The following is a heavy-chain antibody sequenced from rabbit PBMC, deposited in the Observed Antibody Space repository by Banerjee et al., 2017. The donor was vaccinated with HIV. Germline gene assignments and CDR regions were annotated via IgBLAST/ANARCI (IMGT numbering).Heavy chain of an antibody. CDR1: GFSFSSSYW. D-gene: IGHD4-1*01. V-gene: IGHV1S45*01. CDR2: IYAGSSGST. J-gene: IGHJ4*01. Sequence: QEQLEESGGDLVKPEGSLTLTCTASGFSFSSSYWICWVRQAPGKGLEWIACIYAGSSGSTYYASWAKGRFTISKTSSTTVTLQMTSLTAADTATYFCARDFSSGWGNLWGPGTLVTVS. CDR3: ARDFSSGWGNL.